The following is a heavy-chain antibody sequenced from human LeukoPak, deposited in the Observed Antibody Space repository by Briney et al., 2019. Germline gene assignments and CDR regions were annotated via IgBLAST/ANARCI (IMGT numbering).Heavy chain of an antibody. Sequence: PSETLSLTCTVSGGSISSHFWTWIRQPPGKGLEWIGYIYSSSGTTNYNPSLKSRVTISVDTSKNQFSLKLSSVTAADTAVYYCARDSSDAFDDWGQGTMVTVSS. CDR1: GGSISSHF. CDR3: ARDSSDAFDD. V-gene: IGHV4-59*11. CDR2: IYSSSGTT. J-gene: IGHJ3*01.